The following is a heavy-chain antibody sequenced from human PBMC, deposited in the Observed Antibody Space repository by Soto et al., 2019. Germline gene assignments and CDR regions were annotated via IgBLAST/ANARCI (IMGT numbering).Heavy chain of an antibody. CDR3: AKGFTPYYNRGETYYYMDG. D-gene: IGHD3-10*01. Sequence: EVQLLESGGGLVQPGGSLRLSCAASGFTFSSYAMSWVRQAPGKGLEWVSAISGSGGSTYYADSVKGRFTISRDNSKNTLYLQMKHLRAEDTAVYYCAKGFTPYYNRGETYYYMDGWGKGTTVTVSS. CDR1: GFTFSSYA. J-gene: IGHJ6*03. V-gene: IGHV3-23*01. CDR2: ISGSGGST.